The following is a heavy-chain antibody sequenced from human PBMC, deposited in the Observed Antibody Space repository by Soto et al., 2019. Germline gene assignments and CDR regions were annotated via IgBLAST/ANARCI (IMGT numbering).Heavy chain of an antibody. CDR1: GYNFNNYW. CDR3: ARHRAGAEPGTNYYYGMDV. J-gene: IGHJ6*02. Sequence: HGESLKISCKGSGYNFNNYWIDWVRQLPGKGLEWMGIIYPGDSDTRYSPSFQGQVTISADTSISAAYLQWSSLQVSDTAVYYCARHRAGAEPGTNYYYGMDVWGQGITVSVSS. CDR2: IYPGDSDT. D-gene: IGHD1-1*01. V-gene: IGHV5-51*01.